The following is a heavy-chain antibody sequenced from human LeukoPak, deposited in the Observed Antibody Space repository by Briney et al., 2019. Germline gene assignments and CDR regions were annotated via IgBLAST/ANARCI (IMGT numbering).Heavy chain of an antibody. CDR2: ISGSGGST. CDR1: GFTFSSYA. Sequence: GGSLRLSCAASGFTFSSYAMSWVRQAPGKGLEWVSAISGSGGSTYYADSVKGRFTISRDNSKNTLYLQMNSLRAEDTAVYYCAKVSDYDILTGYPGWFDPWGKGTLVTVSS. V-gene: IGHV3-23*01. D-gene: IGHD3-9*01. CDR3: AKVSDYDILTGYPGWFDP. J-gene: IGHJ5*02.